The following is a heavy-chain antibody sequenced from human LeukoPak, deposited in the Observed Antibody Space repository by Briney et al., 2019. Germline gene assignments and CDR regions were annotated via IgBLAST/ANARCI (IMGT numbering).Heavy chain of an antibody. V-gene: IGHV1-46*01. CDR3: ARAPGGSYDLDY. D-gene: IGHD1-26*01. J-gene: IGHJ4*02. Sequence: ASVKVSCKASGYTFTSYYIHWVRQAPGQGLEWMGTINPSGGSTYYAQKLQGGVTMTRDTSTSTVYMELSSLRSEDTAVYYCARAPGGSYDLDYWGQGTLVTVSS. CDR1: GYTFTSYY. CDR2: INPSGGST.